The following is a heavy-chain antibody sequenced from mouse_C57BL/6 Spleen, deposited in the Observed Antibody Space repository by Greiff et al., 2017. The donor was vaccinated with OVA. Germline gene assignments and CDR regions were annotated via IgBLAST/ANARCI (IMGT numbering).Heavy chain of an antibody. J-gene: IGHJ3*01. V-gene: IGHV1-66*01. CDR3: AREGAY. Sequence: QVQLQQSGPVLVTPGASVKISCTSSGYSFPSYYIHWVKQRPGPGLSWIGWIYPGSGNTKYNEKFKGKATLTADTSSSTAYMQLSSLTSEDSAVYYCAREGAYWGQGTLVTVSA. CDR1: GYSFPSYY. CDR2: IYPGSGNT.